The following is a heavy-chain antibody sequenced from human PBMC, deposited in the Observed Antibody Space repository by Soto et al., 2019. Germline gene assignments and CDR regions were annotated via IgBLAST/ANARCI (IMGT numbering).Heavy chain of an antibody. CDR3: ATRTGSILTGYGMDV. V-gene: IGHV4-39*01. CDR2: IYYSGST. D-gene: IGHD3-9*01. Sequence: SETLSLTCTVSGGSISSSSYYWGWIRQPPGKGLEWIGSIYYSGSTYYNPSLKSRVTISVDTSKNQFSLKLSSVTAADTAVYYCATRTGSILTGYGMDVWGQGTTVTV. J-gene: IGHJ6*02. CDR1: GGSISSSSYY.